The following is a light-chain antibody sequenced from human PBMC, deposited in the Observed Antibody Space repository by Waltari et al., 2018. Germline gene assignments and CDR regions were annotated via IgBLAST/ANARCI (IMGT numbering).Light chain of an antibody. CDR2: GAS. Sequence: EIVLTQSPGTLSLSPGERATLSCRASQSVSRTLAWYQQKPGQAPKLLIYGASIRATGIPDRFTGSGSVTDFSLTSSSLEPEDFAIYFCQHYVRLPATFGQGTKVEIK. CDR3: QHYVRLPAT. J-gene: IGKJ1*01. V-gene: IGKV3-20*01. CDR1: QSVSRT.